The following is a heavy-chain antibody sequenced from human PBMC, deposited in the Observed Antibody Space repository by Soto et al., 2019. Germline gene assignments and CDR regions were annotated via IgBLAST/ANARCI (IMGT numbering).Heavy chain of an antibody. Sequence: PSETLSLTCAVSGDSISSGGYSWIWIRQPPGKGLEWIGYIYASGSTYCTPSLKSRVTMSVDRSKNLFSLKLSSVTAADTAVYYCARGATENWFDPWGQGTLVTVSS. CDR3: ARGATENWFDP. CDR1: GDSISSGGYS. J-gene: IGHJ5*02. D-gene: IGHD5-12*01. CDR2: IYASGST. V-gene: IGHV4-30-2*01.